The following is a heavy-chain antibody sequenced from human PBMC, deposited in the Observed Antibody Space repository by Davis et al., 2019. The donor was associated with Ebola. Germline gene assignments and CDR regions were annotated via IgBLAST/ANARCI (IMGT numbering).Heavy chain of an antibody. D-gene: IGHD4-23*01. CDR1: GYTFTSYD. J-gene: IGHJ5*02. CDR2: IIPIFGTA. Sequence: SVKVSCKASGYTFTSYDINWVRQATGQGLEWMGGIIPIFGTANYAQKFQGRVTITADESTSTAYMELSSLRSEDTAVYYCASDYGGNSNWFDPWGQGTLVTVSS. V-gene: IGHV1-69*13. CDR3: ASDYGGNSNWFDP.